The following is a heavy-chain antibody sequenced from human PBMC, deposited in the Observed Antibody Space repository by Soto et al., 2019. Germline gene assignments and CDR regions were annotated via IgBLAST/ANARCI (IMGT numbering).Heavy chain of an antibody. CDR1: GGSISSSSYY. CDR2: IYYSGST. J-gene: IGHJ4*02. D-gene: IGHD4-4*01. CDR3: ARLPDYTKPSYFDY. V-gene: IGHV4-39*01. Sequence: SETLSLTCTVSGGSISSSSYYWGWIRQPPGKGLEWIGSIYYSGSTYYNPSLKSRVTISVDTSKNQFSLKLSSVTAADTAVYYCARLPDYTKPSYFDYWGQGTLVTVSS.